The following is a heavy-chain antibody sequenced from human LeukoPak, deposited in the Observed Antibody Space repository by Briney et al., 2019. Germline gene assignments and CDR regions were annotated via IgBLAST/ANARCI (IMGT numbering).Heavy chain of an antibody. CDR3: ARGPKTRYDSVFYYFDY. V-gene: IGHV3-7*01. CDR2: IKQDGSEK. CDR1: GFTFSSYW. Sequence: GGSLRLSCAASGFTFSSYWMSWVRQAPGKGLEWVANIKQDGSEKYYVDSVKGRFTISRDNTKNSLYLQMNSLRAEDTAVYYCARGPKTRYDSVFYYFDYWGQGTLVTVSS. J-gene: IGHJ4*02. D-gene: IGHD3-22*01.